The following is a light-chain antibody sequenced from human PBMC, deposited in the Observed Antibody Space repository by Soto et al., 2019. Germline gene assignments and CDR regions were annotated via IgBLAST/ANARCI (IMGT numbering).Light chain of an antibody. CDR3: QHRGRWPRT. J-gene: IGKJ2*01. V-gene: IGKV3-11*01. CDR1: QSVNDY. CDR2: GAS. Sequence: EIVLTQSPATMSLSPGERATLSCRASQSVNDYLAWYQQKPGQAPRLLIYGASNRAAGIPVRFSGSGSGTDFSRTISSREPDDFALYYCQHRGRWPRTFGQGTKLEIK.